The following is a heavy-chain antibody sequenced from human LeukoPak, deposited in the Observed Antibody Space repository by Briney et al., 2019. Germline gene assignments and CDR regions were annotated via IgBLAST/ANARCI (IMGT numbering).Heavy chain of an antibody. Sequence: PSETLSLTCSVSGDSVSSYYWSLIRQSPGKGLEWIGYVHYSGSSNSNPSLKSRVTTSVDTSRNQFSLKLSSVTAADTAVYYCARGSTGQYDPWGQGILVTVSS. J-gene: IGHJ5*02. CDR3: ARGSTGQYDP. CDR1: GDSVSSYY. V-gene: IGHV4-59*02. CDR2: VHYSGSS. D-gene: IGHD1-14*01.